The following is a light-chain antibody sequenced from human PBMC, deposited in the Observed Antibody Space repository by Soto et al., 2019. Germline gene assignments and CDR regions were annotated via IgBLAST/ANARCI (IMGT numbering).Light chain of an antibody. CDR2: DVS. CDR1: SSDVGGYIY. J-gene: IGLJ1*01. V-gene: IGLV2-14*03. Sequence: QSALTQPASVSGSPGQSIAISCTGTSSDVGGYIYVSWYQQHPGKAPKLMIYDVSNRPSGISTRFSGSKSGNTASLTISGLQAEDEADYYCCSYTTSSTYVFGTGTKLTVL. CDR3: CSYTTSSTYV.